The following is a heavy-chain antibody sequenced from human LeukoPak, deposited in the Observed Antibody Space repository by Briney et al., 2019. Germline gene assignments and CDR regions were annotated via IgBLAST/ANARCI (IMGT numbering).Heavy chain of an antibody. Sequence: GGSLRLSCAASGFTFSSYAMHWVRQAPGKGLEWVAVISYDGSNKYYADSVKGRFTISRDKSKNTLYLQMNSLRAEDTAVYYCARGYFQHWGQGTLVTVSS. CDR1: GFTFSSYA. CDR2: ISYDGSNK. V-gene: IGHV3-30-3*01. CDR3: ARGYFQH. J-gene: IGHJ1*01.